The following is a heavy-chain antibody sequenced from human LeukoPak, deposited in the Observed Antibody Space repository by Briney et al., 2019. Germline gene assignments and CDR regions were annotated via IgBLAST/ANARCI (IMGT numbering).Heavy chain of an antibody. J-gene: IGHJ6*03. CDR3: ARDPIYSYGPNYYFYMDV. D-gene: IGHD5-18*01. CDR2: ISSSSTI. V-gene: IGHV3-69-1*01. CDR1: GFTVSSNY. Sequence: GGSLRLSCAVSGFTVSSNYMSWVRQAAGKGLEWVSYISSSSTIYYADSVKGRFTISRDNAKNSLYLQMNSLRAEDTAVYFCARDPIYSYGPNYYFYMDVWGKGTTVTVSS.